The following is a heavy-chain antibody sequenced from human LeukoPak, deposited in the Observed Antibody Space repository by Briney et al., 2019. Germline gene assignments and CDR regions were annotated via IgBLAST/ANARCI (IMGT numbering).Heavy chain of an antibody. J-gene: IGHJ4*02. V-gene: IGHV4-30-2*01. D-gene: IGHD3-10*01. Sequence: PSETLSLTWAVSGGSISSGGYSWSWIRQPPGKGLEWIGYIYHSGSTYYNPSLKSQVTISVDRSKNQFSLKLSSVTAADTAVYYCARGIRGYYGSGSLDYWGQGTLVTVSS. CDR2: IYHSGST. CDR1: GGSISSGGYS. CDR3: ARGIRGYYGSGSLDY.